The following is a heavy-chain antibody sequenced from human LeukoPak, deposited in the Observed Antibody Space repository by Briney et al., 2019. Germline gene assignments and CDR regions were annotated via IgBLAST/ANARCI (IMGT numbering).Heavy chain of an antibody. Sequence: GGSLRLSCAASGFTVSSNYMSWVRQAPGKGLEWVSVIYSGGSTYYADSVKGRFTISRDNSKNTLYLQMNSLRAEDTAVYYCARDRVTGRPYDYWGQGTLVTVSS. V-gene: IGHV3-66*01. CDR1: GFTVSSNY. D-gene: IGHD3-10*01. J-gene: IGHJ4*02. CDR2: IYSGGST. CDR3: ARDRVTGRPYDY.